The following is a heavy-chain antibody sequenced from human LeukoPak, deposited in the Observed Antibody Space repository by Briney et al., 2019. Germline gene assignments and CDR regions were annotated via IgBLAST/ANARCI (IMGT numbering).Heavy chain of an antibody. CDR3: AGTYYYGSGSYRTHPYNWFDP. CDR1: GGSISSYY. J-gene: IGHJ5*02. CDR2: IYYSGST. Sequence: SESLSLTCTVSGGSISSYYWSWIRQPPGKGLEWLGYIYYSGSTNYNPSLKSRVTISVDTSKNQFSLKLSSVTAADTAVYYCAGTYYYGSGSYRTHPYNWFDPWGQGTLVTVSS. D-gene: IGHD3-10*01. V-gene: IGHV4-59*12.